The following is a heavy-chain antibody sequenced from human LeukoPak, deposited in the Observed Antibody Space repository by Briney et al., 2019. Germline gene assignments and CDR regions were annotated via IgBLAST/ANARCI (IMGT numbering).Heavy chain of an antibody. CDR2: INHSGST. CDR1: GDAITGSTYY. J-gene: IGHJ6*03. CDR3: RGAPRTGVVYYYYMDV. V-gene: IGHV4-39*07. D-gene: IGHD3-3*01. Sequence: KASETLSLTCTVSGDAITGSTYYWSWIRQPPGKGLEWIGEINHSGSTNYNPSLKSRVTISVDTSKNQFSLKLSSVTAADTAVYYCRGAPRTGVVYYYYMDVWGKGTTVTVSS.